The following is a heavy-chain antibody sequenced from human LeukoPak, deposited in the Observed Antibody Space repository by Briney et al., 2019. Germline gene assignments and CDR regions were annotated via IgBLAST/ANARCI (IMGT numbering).Heavy chain of an antibody. CDR1: GGTFSSYT. J-gene: IGHJ6*02. Sequence: SVKVSCKASGGTFSSYTISRVRQAPGQGLEWMGRIIPILGIANYAQKFQGRVTITADKSTSTAYMELSSLRSEDTAVYYCARKGTVTTPLYYYGMDVWGHGTTVTVSS. CDR3: ARKGTVTTPLYYYGMDV. V-gene: IGHV1-69*02. D-gene: IGHD4-17*01. CDR2: IIPILGIA.